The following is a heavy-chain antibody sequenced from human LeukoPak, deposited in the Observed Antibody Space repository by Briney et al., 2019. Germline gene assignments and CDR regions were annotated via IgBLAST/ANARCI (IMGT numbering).Heavy chain of an antibody. J-gene: IGHJ3*02. V-gene: IGHV4-39*07. CDR3: ARDLYSSRTNDAFVI. CDR2: IYYHGST. D-gene: IGHD6-13*01. CDR1: GGSIRSNNYY. Sequence: SETLSLTCTVSGGSIRSNNYYWGWIRQPPGKGLEWIGSIYYHGSTYYNPSLKSRVTISVDTSKNQFSLKLSSVTAADTAVYYCARDLYSSRTNDAFVIWNQGTMVTVSS.